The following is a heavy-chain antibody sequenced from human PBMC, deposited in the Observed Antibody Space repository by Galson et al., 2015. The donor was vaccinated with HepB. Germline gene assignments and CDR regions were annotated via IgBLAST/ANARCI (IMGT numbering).Heavy chain of an antibody. CDR2: IIPIFGTA. V-gene: IGHV1-69*13. CDR1: GGTFSSYA. D-gene: IGHD3-3*01. J-gene: IGHJ5*02. Sequence: SVKVSCKASGGTFSSYAISWVRQAPGQGLEWMGGIIPIFGTANYAQKFQGRVTITADESTSTAYMELSSLRSEDTAVYYCARFHGIPILYGGLTYNWFDPWGQGTLVTVSS. CDR3: ARFHGIPILYGGLTYNWFDP.